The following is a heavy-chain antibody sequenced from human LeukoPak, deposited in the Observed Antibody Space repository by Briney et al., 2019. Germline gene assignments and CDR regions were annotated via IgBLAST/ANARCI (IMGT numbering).Heavy chain of an antibody. V-gene: IGHV3-7*01. Sequence: GGSLRLSCAASGNYWMHWVRQAPGKGLEWVANLNQDGSEKSYVASVRGRFTISRDNAKNSLYLQMNSLRAEDTAVYYCARHYYDGSAYYFDCWGQGTLVTVSS. D-gene: IGHD3-22*01. J-gene: IGHJ4*02. CDR3: ARHYYDGSAYYFDC. CDR2: LNQDGSEK. CDR1: GNYW.